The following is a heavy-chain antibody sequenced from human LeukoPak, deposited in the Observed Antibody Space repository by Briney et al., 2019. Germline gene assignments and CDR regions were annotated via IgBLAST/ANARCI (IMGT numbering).Heavy chain of an antibody. J-gene: IGHJ4*02. CDR2: ISYDGSNK. CDR3: AKDHSAASFDY. V-gene: IGHV3-30*18. Sequence: PGRSLRLSCAASGFTFSSYGMHWVRQAPGKGLEWVAVISYDGSNKYYPDSVKGRFTISRDNSKNTLYLQMNSLRAEDTAVYYCAKDHSAASFDYWGQGTLVTVSS. CDR1: GFTFSSYG. D-gene: IGHD2-15*01.